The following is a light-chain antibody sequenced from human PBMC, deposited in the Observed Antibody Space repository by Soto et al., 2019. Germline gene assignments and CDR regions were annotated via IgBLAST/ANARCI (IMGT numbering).Light chain of an antibody. Sequence: DIQMTQPPSTLSASVGDRVTITCRASQSISDWLAWYQQKPGKAPKLLIYDISNLEIGVPSRFSGSGSGTEFTLTISGLQPDDFATYYCQQYNSYSFGQGTKVDIK. V-gene: IGKV1-5*01. CDR2: DIS. J-gene: IGKJ1*01. CDR3: QQYNSYS. CDR1: QSISDW.